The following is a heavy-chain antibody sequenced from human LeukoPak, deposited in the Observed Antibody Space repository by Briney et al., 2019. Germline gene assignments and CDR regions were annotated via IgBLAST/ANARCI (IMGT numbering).Heavy chain of an antibody. CDR1: GFTFSAYG. CDR2: IRYDGSNE. J-gene: IGHJ4*02. D-gene: IGHD3-9*01. V-gene: IGHV3-30*02. CDR3: AKDHGRYFDWVCPDY. Sequence: GGSLRLSCVSSGFTFSAYGMHWVRQAPGKGLEWVTFIRYDGSNEYYADPVKGRFTITRDNSQDTLYLQMNSLRTEDTAVYYCAKDHGRYFDWVCPDYWGQGTLVTVSS.